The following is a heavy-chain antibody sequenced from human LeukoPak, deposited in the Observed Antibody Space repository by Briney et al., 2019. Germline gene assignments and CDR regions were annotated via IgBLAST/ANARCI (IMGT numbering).Heavy chain of an antibody. D-gene: IGHD3-10*01. CDR2: ISGSGGST. V-gene: IGHV3-23*01. Sequence: GGSLRLSCAAPGFTFSSYAMSWVRQAPGKGLEWVSAISGSGGSTYYADSVKGRFTISRDNSKNTLYLQMNSLRAEDTAVYYCAKAPSLLWFGAPTCYFDYWGQGTLVTVSS. CDR3: AKAPSLLWFGAPTCYFDY. J-gene: IGHJ4*02. CDR1: GFTFSSYA.